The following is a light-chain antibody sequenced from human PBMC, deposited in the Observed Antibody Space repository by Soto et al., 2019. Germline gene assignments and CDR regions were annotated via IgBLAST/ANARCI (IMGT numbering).Light chain of an antibody. J-gene: IGLJ1*01. Sequence: QSALTQPASVSGSPGQSIAISCTGTSSDIGSYNYVSWYQQHPGKAPKLIIHEVSNRPSGISDHFSGSKSGNTASLTISGLQADDEADYYCSSHTTYSTRIFGTGTKLNVL. V-gene: IGLV2-14*01. CDR3: SSHTTYSTRI. CDR2: EVS. CDR1: SSDIGSYNY.